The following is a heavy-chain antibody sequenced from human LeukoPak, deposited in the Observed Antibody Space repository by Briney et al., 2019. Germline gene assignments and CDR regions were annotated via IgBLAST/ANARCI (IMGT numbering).Heavy chain of an antibody. V-gene: IGHV3-30-3*01. Sequence: GGSLRLSCAASGFTFSSYAMHWVRQAPGKGLEWVAVISYDGSNKYYADSVKGRFTISRDNSKNTLYLQMNSLRAEDTAVYYCARKYYYGSSGYNYYYGMDVWGQGTTVTVSS. CDR3: ARKYYYGSSGYNYYYGMDV. CDR2: ISYDGSNK. D-gene: IGHD3-22*01. J-gene: IGHJ6*02. CDR1: GFTFSSYA.